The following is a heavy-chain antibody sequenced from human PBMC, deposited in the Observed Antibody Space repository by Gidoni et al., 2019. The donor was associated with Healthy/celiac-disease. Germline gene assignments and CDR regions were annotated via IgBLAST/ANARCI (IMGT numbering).Heavy chain of an antibody. V-gene: IGHV4-59*01. CDR3: ARGAEGWYFDL. J-gene: IGHJ2*01. Sequence: QVQLQESGPGLVKPSETLSLTCTVSGGSISSYYWSWIRQPPGKGLEWIGYIYYSGSTNYNPSLKSRVTISVDTSKNQFSLKLSSVTAADTAVYYCARGAEGWYFDLWGRGTLVTVSS. CDR2: IYYSGST. D-gene: IGHD6-19*01. CDR1: GGSISSYY.